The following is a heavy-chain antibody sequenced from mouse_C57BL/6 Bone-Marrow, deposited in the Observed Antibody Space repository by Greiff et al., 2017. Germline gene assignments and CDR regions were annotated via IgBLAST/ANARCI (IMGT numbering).Heavy chain of an antibody. CDR1: GFTFSSYG. J-gene: IGHJ1*03. CDR2: ISSGGSYT. CDR3: ARRGIYYDYDWYFDV. Sequence: EVQLVESGGDLVKPGGSLKLSCAASGFTFSSYGMSWVRQTPDKRLEWVATISSGGSYTYYPDSVKGRFPISRDNAKNTLYLQMSSLQSEDTAMYYCARRGIYYDYDWYFDVWGTGTTVTVSS. D-gene: IGHD2-4*01. V-gene: IGHV5-6*01.